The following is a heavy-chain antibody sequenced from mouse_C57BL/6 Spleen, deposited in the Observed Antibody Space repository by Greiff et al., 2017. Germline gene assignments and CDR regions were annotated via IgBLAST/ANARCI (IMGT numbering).Heavy chain of an antibody. D-gene: IGHD2-4*01. CDR1: GYTFPDYY. CDR2: INPSTGGT. Sequence: VQLQQSGPVLVKPGASVKMSCKASGYTFPDYYMNWVKQSHGKSLEWIGVINPSTGGTSYNQKFKGKATLTVDTSSSAAYMELNSLTSEDSAVYYCARSGYDYDSYAMDYWGQGTSVTVSS. V-gene: IGHV1-19*01. CDR3: ARSGYDYDSYAMDY. J-gene: IGHJ4*01.